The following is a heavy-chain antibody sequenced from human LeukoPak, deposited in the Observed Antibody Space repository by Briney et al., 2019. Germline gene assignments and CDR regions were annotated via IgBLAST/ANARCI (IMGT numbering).Heavy chain of an antibody. V-gene: IGHV3-30*02. CDR3: ARGGISASWDPFDY. CDR1: GFTSSSYG. J-gene: IGHJ4*02. Sequence: GGSLRLSCAASGFTSSSYGMHWVRQAPGKGLEWVAFIRSDGSNEYYTDSVKGRFTISRANSKNTLYLQLNGLRPEDTAVYYCARGGISASWDPFDYWGQGTLVTVSS. CDR2: IRSDGSNE. D-gene: IGHD2-2*01.